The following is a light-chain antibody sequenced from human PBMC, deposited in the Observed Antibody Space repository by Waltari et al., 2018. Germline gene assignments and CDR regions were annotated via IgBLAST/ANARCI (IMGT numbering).Light chain of an antibody. V-gene: IGKV1-5*03. CDR3: QQYMTNSWT. Sequence: DIQMTQSPSTLSASVGDRVTITCRASRSLINWLAWFKQKPGKAPKLLIYKASNLESGVPSRFSGSGSGTEFTLTISSLQPDDFATYYCQQYMTNSWTFGQGTRVEVK. CDR1: RSLINW. J-gene: IGKJ1*01. CDR2: KAS.